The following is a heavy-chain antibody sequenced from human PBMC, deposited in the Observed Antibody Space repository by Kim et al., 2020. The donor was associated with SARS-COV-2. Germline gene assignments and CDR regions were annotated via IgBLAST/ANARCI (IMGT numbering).Heavy chain of an antibody. J-gene: IGHJ4*02. CDR2: INHSGST. Sequence: SETLSLTCAVYGGSFSGYYWSWIRQPPGKGLEWIGEINHSGSTNYNPSLKSRVTISVDTSKNQFSLKLSSVTAADTAVYYCARGEAESLVDYWGQGTLVTVSS. V-gene: IGHV4-34*01. CDR1: GGSFSGYY. CDR3: ARGEAESLVDY. D-gene: IGHD6-6*01.